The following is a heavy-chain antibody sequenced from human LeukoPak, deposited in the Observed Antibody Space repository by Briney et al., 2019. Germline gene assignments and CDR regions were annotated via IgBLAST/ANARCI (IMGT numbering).Heavy chain of an antibody. V-gene: IGHV1-18*01. CDR3: ARADCSSTSCYYYYMDV. Sequence: ASVKVSCKASGGTFSSYAISWVRQAPGQGLEWMGWISAYNGNTNYAQKLQGRVTMTTDTSTSTAYMELRSLRSDDTAVYYCARADCSSTSCYYYYMDVWGKGTTVTVSS. J-gene: IGHJ6*03. CDR2: ISAYNGNT. D-gene: IGHD2-2*01. CDR1: GGTFSSYA.